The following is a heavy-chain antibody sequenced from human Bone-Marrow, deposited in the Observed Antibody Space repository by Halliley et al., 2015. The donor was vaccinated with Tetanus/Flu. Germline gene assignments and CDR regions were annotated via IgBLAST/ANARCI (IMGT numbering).Heavy chain of an antibody. V-gene: IGHV4-39*01. J-gene: IGHJ3*02. D-gene: IGHD1-26*01. Sequence: TLSLTCSVSDGSVTTTDSYWGWIRQPPGKGLEWIGSIFYSGNTHYNPSLKSRVTVSVDTSRHQFSLNLRSVTAADTAVYYCARHWDRGTHGLAFGIWGRGTMVTVSS. CDR3: ARHWDRGTHGLAFGI. CDR1: DGSVTTTDSY. CDR2: IFYSGNT.